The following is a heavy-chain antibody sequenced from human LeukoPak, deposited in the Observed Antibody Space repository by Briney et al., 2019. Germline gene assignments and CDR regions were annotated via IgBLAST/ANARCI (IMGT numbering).Heavy chain of an antibody. CDR3: ARGQDSSGWYFDL. D-gene: IGHD6-19*01. CDR2: ISNSGSTI. CDR1: GFTFSSYE. V-gene: IGHV3-48*03. J-gene: IGHJ2*01. Sequence: PGGSLRLSCAASGFTFSSYEMNWVRQAPGKGLEWVSYISNSGSTIYYADSVKGRFTISRDNAKNSLYLQMNSLRAEDTAVYYCARGQDSSGWYFDLWGRGTLVTVSS.